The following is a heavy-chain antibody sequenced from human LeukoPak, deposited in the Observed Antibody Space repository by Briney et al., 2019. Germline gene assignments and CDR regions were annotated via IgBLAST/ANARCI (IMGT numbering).Heavy chain of an antibody. CDR2: ISSSSSYT. J-gene: IGHJ3*02. CDR3: ARDQYYDILTGYPDAFDI. CDR1: GFTFSDYY. Sequence: GGSLRLSCAASGFTFSDYYMSWIRQAPGKGLEWVSYISSSSSYTNYADSVKGRFTISRDNAKNSLYLQMNSLRAGDTAVYYCARDQYYDILTGYPDAFDIWGQGTMVTVSS. D-gene: IGHD3-9*01. V-gene: IGHV3-11*05.